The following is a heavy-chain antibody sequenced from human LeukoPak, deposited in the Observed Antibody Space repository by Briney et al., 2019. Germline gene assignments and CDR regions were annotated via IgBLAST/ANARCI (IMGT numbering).Heavy chain of an antibody. CDR3: AKTALAAAGTDYFDY. D-gene: IGHD6-13*01. J-gene: IGHJ4*02. Sequence: PGGSLRLSCAASGFTFSSYGMHWVRQAPGKGLEWVAVMSYDGSNKYYAGSVKGRFTISRDNSKNTLYLQMNSLRAEDTAVYYCAKTALAAAGTDYFDYWGQGTLVTVSS. CDR2: MSYDGSNK. V-gene: IGHV3-30*18. CDR1: GFTFSSYG.